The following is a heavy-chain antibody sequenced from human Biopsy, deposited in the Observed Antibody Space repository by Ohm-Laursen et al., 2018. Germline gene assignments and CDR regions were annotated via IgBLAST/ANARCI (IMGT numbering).Heavy chain of an antibody. D-gene: IGHD3-16*01. CDR1: GYAVNDYF. J-gene: IGHJ3*01. Sequence: ASVKVSCKGSGYAVNDYFLHWLRQAPGQGPEWMGWISPNRGGTNYAQKFQGRVTMTTDTSTSTVYLELRRLISNDTAVYYCARDIMNRIAGLVARSDVFDVWGQGTLVTVSS. CDR3: ARDIMNRIAGLVARSDVFDV. CDR2: ISPNRGGT. V-gene: IGHV1-2*02.